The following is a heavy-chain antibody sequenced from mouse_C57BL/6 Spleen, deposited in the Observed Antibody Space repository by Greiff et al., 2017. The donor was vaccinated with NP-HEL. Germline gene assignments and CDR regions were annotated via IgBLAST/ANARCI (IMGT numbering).Heavy chain of an antibody. CDR1: GYTFTDHT. CDR3: ARGGFITTVVAEDFDY. CDR2: IYPRDGST. D-gene: IGHD1-1*01. Sequence: VQLQQSDAELVKPGALVKISCKVSGYTFTDHTIHWMKQRPEQGLEWIGYIYPRDGSTKYNEKFKGKATLTADKSSSTAYMQLNSLTSEDSAVYFCARGGFITTVVAEDFDYWGQGTTLTVSS. J-gene: IGHJ2*01. V-gene: IGHV1-78*01.